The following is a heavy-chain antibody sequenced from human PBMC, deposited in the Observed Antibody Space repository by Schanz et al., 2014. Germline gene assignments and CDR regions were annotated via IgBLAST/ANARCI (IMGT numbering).Heavy chain of an antibody. V-gene: IGHV3-23*04. D-gene: IGHD6-6*01. CDR1: GFTFSSNA. CDR3: AKNWKGHHITGRPGWSDGMDV. CDR2: ITSNGGGT. J-gene: IGHJ6*02. Sequence: VQLVESGGGVVQPGGSLRLSCAASGFTFSSNAMCWVRQAPGKGLEWVSTITSNGGGTYYADSVKGRFTISRDNAKNTLYLQMNSLRVEDTAEYYCAKNWKGHHITGRPGWSDGMDVWGQGTTVTVSS.